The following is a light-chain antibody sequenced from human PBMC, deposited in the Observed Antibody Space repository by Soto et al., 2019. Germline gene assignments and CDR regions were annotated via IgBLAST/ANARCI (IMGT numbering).Light chain of an antibody. Sequence: QSALSQPPSASGTPGQRVTIDCSGSSSNIGRNYVDWYQQFPGTAPKLLTFTNDQRPSGVPDRFSGSKSGTSASLAISGLRSEDEADYYCATWDASLSGWVFGGGTTLTVL. V-gene: IGLV1-47*01. CDR2: TND. J-gene: IGLJ3*02. CDR1: SSNIGRNY. CDR3: ATWDASLSGWV.